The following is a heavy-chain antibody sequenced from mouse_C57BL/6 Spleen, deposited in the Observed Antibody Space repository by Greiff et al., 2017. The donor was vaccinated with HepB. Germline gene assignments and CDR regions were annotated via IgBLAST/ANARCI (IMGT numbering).Heavy chain of an antibody. J-gene: IGHJ4*01. CDR3: ARGHDGYHYAMDY. CDR2: IYPGDGDT. Sequence: VKLVESGPELVKPGASVKISCKASGYAFSSSWMNWVKQRPGKGLEWIGRIYPGDGDTNYNGKFKGKATLTADKSSSTAYMQLSSLTSEDSAVYFCARGHDGYHYAMDYWGQGTSVTVSS. CDR1: GYAFSSSW. V-gene: IGHV1-82*01. D-gene: IGHD2-3*01.